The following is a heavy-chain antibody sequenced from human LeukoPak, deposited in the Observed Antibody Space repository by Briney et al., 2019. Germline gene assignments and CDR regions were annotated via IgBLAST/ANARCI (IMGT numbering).Heavy chain of an antibody. Sequence: GGSLRLSCAASGFTFSSYWMSWVRQAPGRGLEWVANIKQDGSEKYYVDSVKGRFTISRDNAKNSLYLQMNSLRAEDTAVYYCARAITPLLRFLEWFRGYYYYGMDVWGQGTTVTVSS. CDR1: GFTFSSYW. V-gene: IGHV3-7*01. D-gene: IGHD3-3*01. CDR3: ARAITPLLRFLEWFRGYYYYGMDV. CDR2: IKQDGSEK. J-gene: IGHJ6*02.